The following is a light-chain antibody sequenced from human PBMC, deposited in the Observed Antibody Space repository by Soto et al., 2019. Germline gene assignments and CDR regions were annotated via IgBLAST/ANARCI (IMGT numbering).Light chain of an antibody. CDR3: QQLNSYPLT. CDR1: QGISSY. J-gene: IGKJ4*01. Sequence: DIQFTQSPSSLSASVVDRVTITCRATQGISSYLAWYQQKPGKAPKLLIYAASTLQSGVPSRFSGSGSGTDFTLTISSLQPEDFATYYCQQLNSYPLTFGGGTKVDIK. V-gene: IGKV1-9*01. CDR2: AAS.